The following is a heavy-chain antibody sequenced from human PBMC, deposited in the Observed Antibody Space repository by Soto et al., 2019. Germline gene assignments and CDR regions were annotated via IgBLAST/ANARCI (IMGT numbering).Heavy chain of an antibody. Sequence: EVQLLESGGGLVQPGGSLRLSCAASGFTFSSYAMSWVRQAPGKGLEWVSAISGSGGSTYYADSVKGRFTISRDNSKNTLYLQMNSLRAEDTAVYYCAKDYYYDSSGPYYFDYWGQGTLVTVSS. V-gene: IGHV3-23*01. J-gene: IGHJ4*02. CDR1: GFTFSSYA. CDR2: ISGSGGST. D-gene: IGHD3-22*01. CDR3: AKDYYYDSSGPYYFDY.